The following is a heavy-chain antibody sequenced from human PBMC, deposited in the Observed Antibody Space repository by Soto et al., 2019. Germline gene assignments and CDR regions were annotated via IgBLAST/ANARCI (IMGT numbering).Heavy chain of an antibody. CDR1: GGTFSSYG. CDR3: ARRSLDPPRYYFDY. CDR2: IITIFGTA. Sequence: QVQLVQSGAEVKKPGSSVKVSCKASGGTFSSYGINWVRQAPGQGLEWMGGIITIFGTANYAQKFQGRVTITADESTSTAYMVLSSLRSEDSAVYYCARRSLDPPRYYFDYWGPGTLVTVSS. D-gene: IGHD1-1*01. V-gene: IGHV1-69*01. J-gene: IGHJ4*02.